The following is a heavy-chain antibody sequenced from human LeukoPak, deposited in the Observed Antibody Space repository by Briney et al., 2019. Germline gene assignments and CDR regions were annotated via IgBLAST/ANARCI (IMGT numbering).Heavy chain of an antibody. CDR2: ISGSVGST. CDR1: GFTFSSYA. V-gene: IGHV3-23*01. CDR3: AKAPQDILTGSGAFDI. J-gene: IGHJ3*02. Sequence: GGSLRLSCAASGFTFSSYAMSWVRQAPGKGLEWVSAISGSVGSTYYADSVKGRFTISRDNSKNTLYLQMNSLRAEDTAVYYCAKAPQDILTGSGAFDIWGQGTMVTVSS. D-gene: IGHD3-9*01.